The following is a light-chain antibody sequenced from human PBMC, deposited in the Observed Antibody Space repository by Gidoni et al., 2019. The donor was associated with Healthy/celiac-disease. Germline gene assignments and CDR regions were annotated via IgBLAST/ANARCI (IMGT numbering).Light chain of an antibody. V-gene: IGLV3-1*01. J-gene: IGLJ1*01. CDR2: QDT. CDR1: RMGDKY. CDR3: QAWDSSTTCV. Sequence: SYELTQPSLASVSPGQTASISCSGDRMGDKYAYWYQQKPGQSPVLVIYQDTKRPSGIPERFSGSNSGNTATLTISGTQAMDEADYYCQAWDSSTTCVFGTGTKVTVL.